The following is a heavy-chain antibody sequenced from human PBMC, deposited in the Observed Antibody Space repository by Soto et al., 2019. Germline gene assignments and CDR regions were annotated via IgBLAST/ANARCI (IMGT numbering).Heavy chain of an antibody. CDR1: GGTFSSYA. CDR2: IIPIFGTA. V-gene: IGHV1-69*01. Sequence: QVQLVQSGAEVKKPGSSVKVSCKAPGGTFSSYAISWVRQAPGQGLEWMGGIIPIFGTAKYAQKFQGRVTITADECTSTGYMELSSLRSEDTAVYYCARSQGGSSSLDIYYYYYYGMDVWGQGTRVTVSS. D-gene: IGHD2-15*01. CDR3: ARSQGGSSSLDIYYYYYYGMDV. J-gene: IGHJ6*02.